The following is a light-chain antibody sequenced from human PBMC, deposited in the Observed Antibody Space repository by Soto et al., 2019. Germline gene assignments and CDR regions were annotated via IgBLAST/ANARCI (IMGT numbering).Light chain of an antibody. V-gene: IGLV1-44*01. CDR2: AND. CDR3: AAWDGSLNRYV. J-gene: IGLJ1*01. CDR1: TSNIGSSA. Sequence: SVLTQPPSASGTPGQRVTISCSGSTSNIGSSAVNWYQQLPGTAPKLLIYANDQRPSGVPARFSGSKSGTSASLAISGLQSEDGADYYCAAWDGSLNRYVFAAGTKVTVL.